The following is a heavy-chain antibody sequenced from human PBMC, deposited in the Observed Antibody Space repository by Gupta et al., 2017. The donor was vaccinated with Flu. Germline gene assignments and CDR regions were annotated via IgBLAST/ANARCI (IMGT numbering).Heavy chain of an antibody. CDR3: ARIQRITIFGVVTTPDGWFDP. CDR1: GFSLSNARMG. J-gene: IGHJ5*02. CDR2: IFSNDEK. D-gene: IGHD3-3*01. Sequence: QVTLKESGPVLVKPTETLTLTCTVSGFSLSNARMGVSWIRQPPGKALEWLAHIFSNDEKSYSTSLKSRLTISKDTSKSQVVLTMTNMDPVDTATYYCARIQRITIFGVVTTPDGWFDPWGQGTLVTVSS. V-gene: IGHV2-26*01.